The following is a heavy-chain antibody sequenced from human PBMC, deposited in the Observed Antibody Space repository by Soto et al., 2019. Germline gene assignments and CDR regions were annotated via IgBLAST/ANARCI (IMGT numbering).Heavy chain of an antibody. CDR3: ARRTVVVAATPYLDAFDI. CDR2: IYYSGST. J-gene: IGHJ3*02. V-gene: IGHV4-39*01. D-gene: IGHD2-15*01. CDR1: GGSISSSSYY. Sequence: PSETLSLTCTVSGGSISSSSYYWGWIRQPPGKGLEWIGSIYYSGSTYYNPSLKSRVTISVDTSKNQFSLKLSSVTAADTAVYYCARRTVVVAATPYLDAFDIWGQGTMVTLSS.